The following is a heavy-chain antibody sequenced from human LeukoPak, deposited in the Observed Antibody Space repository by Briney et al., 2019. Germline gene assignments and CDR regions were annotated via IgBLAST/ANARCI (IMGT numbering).Heavy chain of an antibody. CDR3: ARDLWGYSGYDILGY. D-gene: IGHD5-12*01. CDR1: GGSISSYY. J-gene: IGHJ4*02. V-gene: IGHV4-4*07. CDR2: IYTSGST. Sequence: PPETLSLTCTVSGGSISSYYWSWLRQPAGKGLEWIGRIYTSGSTNYNPSLKSRVTMSVDTSKNQFSLKLSSVTAADTAVYYCARDLWGYSGYDILGYWGQGTLVTVSS.